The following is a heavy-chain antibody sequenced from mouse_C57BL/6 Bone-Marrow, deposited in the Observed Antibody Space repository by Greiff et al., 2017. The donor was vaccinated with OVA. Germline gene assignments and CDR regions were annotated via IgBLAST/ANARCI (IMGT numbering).Heavy chain of an antibody. J-gene: IGHJ2*01. CDR2: ISDGGSYT. Sequence: EVHLVESGGGLVKPGGSLKLSCAASGFTFSSYAMSWVRQTPEKRLEWVATISDGGSYTYYPDNVKGRFTISRDNAKNNLYLQMSHLKSEDTAMYYCARGGTTYYFDYWGQGTTLTVSS. CDR3: ARGGTTYYFDY. CDR1: GFTFSSYA. D-gene: IGHD1-1*01. V-gene: IGHV5-4*01.